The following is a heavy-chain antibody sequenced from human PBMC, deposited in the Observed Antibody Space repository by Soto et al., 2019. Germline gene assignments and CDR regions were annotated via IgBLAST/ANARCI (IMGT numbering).Heavy chain of an antibody. D-gene: IGHD5-18*01. Sequence: GGSLRLSCAASGFTFSSYGMRWVRQAPGKGLEWVAVISYDGSNKYYADSVKCRFTISRDNSKNTLYLQMNSLRAEDTAVYYCAKPSRPYVDTAMDLFDYWGQGTLVTVSS. CDR2: ISYDGSNK. CDR1: GFTFSSYG. V-gene: IGHV3-30*18. CDR3: AKPSRPYVDTAMDLFDY. J-gene: IGHJ4*02.